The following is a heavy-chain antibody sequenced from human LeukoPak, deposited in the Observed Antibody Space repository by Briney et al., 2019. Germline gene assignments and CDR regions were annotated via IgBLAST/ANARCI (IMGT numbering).Heavy chain of an antibody. D-gene: IGHD2-2*01. J-gene: IGHJ4*02. CDR1: GFTFSSYG. CDR2: ISYDGSNK. V-gene: IGHV3-30*03. Sequence: GGSLRLSCAASGFTFSSYGMHWVRQAPGKGLEWVAVISYDGSNKYYADSVKGRFTISRDNSKNTLYLQMNSLRVEDTAVYYCASGYSVEGPAAMRYWGQGTLVTVSS. CDR3: ASGYSVEGPAAMRY.